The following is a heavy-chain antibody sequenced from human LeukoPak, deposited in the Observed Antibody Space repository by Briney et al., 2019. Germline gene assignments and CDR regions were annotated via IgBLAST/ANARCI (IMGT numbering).Heavy chain of an antibody. CDR3: AKLSMMAGGYYHGMDV. CDR2: VYYSGTT. V-gene: IGHV4-39*01. D-gene: IGHD3-22*01. CDR1: GGSISISNYY. Sequence: PSETLSLTCSVSGGSISISNYYWAWIRQPPGKGLEWIGCVYYSGTTYYNPSLKSRVTISVDTSKNQFPLKLSSVTAADTAVYYCAKLSMMAGGYYHGMDVWGQGTTVTVSS. J-gene: IGHJ6*02.